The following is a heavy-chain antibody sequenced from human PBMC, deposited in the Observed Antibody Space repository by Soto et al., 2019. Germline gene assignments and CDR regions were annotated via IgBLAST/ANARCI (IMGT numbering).Heavy chain of an antibody. CDR1: GFTFSFFT. J-gene: IGHJ4*02. Sequence: GGSLKLSCAASGFTFSFFTMSWVRQAPGEGLEWVSGTSSTGGTSSYADSVKGRFTISRDNTKNTLYLQMSSLRAEDTAVYYCAKDRVGGTYPYYFDYWGQGSVVTVSS. V-gene: IGHV3-23*01. CDR3: AKDRVGGTYPYYFDY. CDR2: TSSTGGTS. D-gene: IGHD1-26*01.